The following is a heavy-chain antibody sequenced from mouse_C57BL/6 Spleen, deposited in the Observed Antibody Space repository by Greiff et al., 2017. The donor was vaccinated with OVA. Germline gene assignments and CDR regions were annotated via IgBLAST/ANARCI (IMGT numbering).Heavy chain of an antibody. D-gene: IGHD1-1*01. CDR2: ISYDGSN. V-gene: IGHV3-6*01. J-gene: IGHJ1*03. CDR1: GYSITSGYY. Sequence: EVKLVESGPGLVKPSQSLSLTCSVTGYSITSGYYWNWIRQFPGNKLEWMGYISYDGSNNYNPSLKNRISITRDTSKNQFFLKLNSVTTEDTATYYCARHGSSYDWYFDVWGTGTTVTVSS. CDR3: ARHGSSYDWYFDV.